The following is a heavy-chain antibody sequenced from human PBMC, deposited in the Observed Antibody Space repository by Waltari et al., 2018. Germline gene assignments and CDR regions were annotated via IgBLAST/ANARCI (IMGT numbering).Heavy chain of an antibody. J-gene: IGHJ6*02. CDR1: GGTFSSHP. Sequence: QVQLVQSGDEVKKPGSSVHVSCKAPGGTFSSHPISWVRQAPVHGGEGMGVIIPIFGTSNYAHKFQGRVTVTTDESTSTAYMELSSLRSEDTAVYYCARDQGYCSSTSCYYYYYGMDVWGQGTTVTVSS. V-gene: IGHV1-69*05. CDR2: IIPIFGTS. D-gene: IGHD2-2*01. CDR3: ARDQGYCSSTSCYYYYYGMDV.